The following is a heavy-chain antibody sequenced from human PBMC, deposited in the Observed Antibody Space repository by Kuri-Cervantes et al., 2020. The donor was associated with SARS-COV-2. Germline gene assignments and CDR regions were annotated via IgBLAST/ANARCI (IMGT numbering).Heavy chain of an antibody. J-gene: IGHJ4*02. Sequence: GESLKISCAASGFTFSSYSMNWVRQAPGKGLEWVSSISSSSSYIYYADSMRGRFTIPRDNAKNSLYLQMNSLRAEDTAVYYCAREDGKALQDPRLWDYWGQGTLVTVSS. CDR2: ISSSSSYI. V-gene: IGHV3-21*01. D-gene: IGHD4-11*01. CDR3: AREDGKALQDPRLWDY. CDR1: GFTFSSYS.